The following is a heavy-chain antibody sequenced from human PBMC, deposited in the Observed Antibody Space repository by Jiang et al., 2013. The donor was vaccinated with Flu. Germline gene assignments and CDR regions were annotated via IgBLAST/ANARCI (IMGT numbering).Heavy chain of an antibody. D-gene: IGHD1-7*01. CDR3: ARVWGAWNYWFDP. J-gene: IGHJ5*02. CDR1: GGSVSSGSYY. CDR2: IYYSGST. Sequence: GSGLVKPSETLSLTCTVSGGSVSSGSYYWSWIRQPPGKGLGWIGYIYYSGSTNYNPSLKSRVTISVDTSKNQFSLKLSSVTAADTAVYYCARVWGAWNYWFDPWGQGPWSPSPQ. V-gene: IGHV4-61*01.